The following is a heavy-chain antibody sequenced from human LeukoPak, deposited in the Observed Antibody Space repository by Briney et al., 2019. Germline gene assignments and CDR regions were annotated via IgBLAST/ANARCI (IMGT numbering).Heavy chain of an antibody. V-gene: IGHV4-61*02. Sequence: PSRTLSLTCTVSGGSISSGSYYWSWIRQPAGKGLEWIGRIYTSGSTNYNPSLKSRVTISVDTSKNQFSLKLSSVTAADTAVYYCARVSQQLVRWYFDLWGRGTLVTVSS. CDR1: GGSISSGSYY. J-gene: IGHJ2*01. CDR2: IYTSGST. D-gene: IGHD6-13*01. CDR3: ARVSQQLVRWYFDL.